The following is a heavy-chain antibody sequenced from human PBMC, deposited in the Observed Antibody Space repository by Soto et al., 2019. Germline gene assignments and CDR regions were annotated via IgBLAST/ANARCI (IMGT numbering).Heavy chain of an antibody. CDR1: GFTFSSYS. D-gene: IGHD4-17*01. V-gene: IGHV3-21*01. Sequence: GGSLRLSCAASGFTFSSYSMNWVRQAPGKGLEWVSSISSSSSYIYYADSVKGRFTISRDNAKNSLYLQMNSLRAEDTAVYYCARGGAWVFSSCGYYRYRMSFWGQGTT. CDR3: ARGGAWVFSSCGYYRYRMSF. CDR2: ISSSSSYI. J-gene: IGHJ6*02.